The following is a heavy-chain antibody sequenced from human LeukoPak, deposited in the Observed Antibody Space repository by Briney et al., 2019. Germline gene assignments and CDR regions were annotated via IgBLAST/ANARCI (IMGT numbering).Heavy chain of an antibody. D-gene: IGHD3-10*01. CDR2: IKPKTEGGTT. J-gene: IGHJ4*02. CDR3: TRGHYGR. Sequence: PGGSLRLSCAASGFTFTSAWMNWVRQASGKGLEWVGHIKPKTEGGTTDHHPPVKGRFTISRDDSKSTLHLQMDSVKTEDTAVYFCTRGHYGRWGQGTLVTVSS. V-gene: IGHV3-15*01. CDR1: GFTFTSAW.